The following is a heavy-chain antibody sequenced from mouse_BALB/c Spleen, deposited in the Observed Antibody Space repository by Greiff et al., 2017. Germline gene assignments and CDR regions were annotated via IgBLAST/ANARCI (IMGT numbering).Heavy chain of an antibody. Sequence: DVQLVESGGGLVQPKGSLKLSCAASGFTFNTYAMNWVRQAPGKGLEWVARIRSKSNNYATYYADSVKDRFTISRDDSQSMLYLQMNNLKTEDTAMYYCVRQNYGNFYAMDYWGQGTSVTVSS. CDR2: IRSKSNNYAT. CDR3: VRQNYGNFYAMDY. CDR1: GFTFNTYA. D-gene: IGHD2-1*01. V-gene: IGHV10-1*02. J-gene: IGHJ4*01.